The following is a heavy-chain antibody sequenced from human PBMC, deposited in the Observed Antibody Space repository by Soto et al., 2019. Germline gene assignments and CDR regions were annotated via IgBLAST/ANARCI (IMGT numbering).Heavy chain of an antibody. V-gene: IGHV6-1*01. J-gene: IGHJ5*02. Sequence: SQTLSLTCVISGDSVSSNSAAWNWIRQSPSRGLEWLGRTYYRSKWYNDYAVSVKSRITINPDTSKNQFSLQLNSVTPEDTAVYYCAREADYDNLTGYCWFDPWGQGTLVTVSS. CDR3: AREADYDNLTGYCWFDP. CDR2: TYYRSKWYN. D-gene: IGHD3-9*01. CDR1: GDSVSSNSAA.